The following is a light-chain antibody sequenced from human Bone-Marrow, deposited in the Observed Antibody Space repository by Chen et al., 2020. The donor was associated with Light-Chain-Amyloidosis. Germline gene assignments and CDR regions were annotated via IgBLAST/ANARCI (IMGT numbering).Light chain of an antibody. CDR1: SSNIGAGYE. Sequence: QSVLTQPPSVSGAPGQRVTISFTGRSSNIGAGYEVHWYQKLPGTAPKLLIYGNINRPSGVPDRFSASKSGTSASLAITGLQAEDESDYDCQSYDSSLSGSVFGGGTKLTVL. CDR2: GNI. J-gene: IGLJ2*01. CDR3: QSYDSSLSGSV. V-gene: IGLV1-40*01.